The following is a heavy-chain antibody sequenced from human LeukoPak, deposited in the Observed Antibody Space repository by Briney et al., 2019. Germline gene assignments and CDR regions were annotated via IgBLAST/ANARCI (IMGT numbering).Heavy chain of an antibody. D-gene: IGHD6-13*01. V-gene: IGHV3-30*04. CDR2: ISCDGSNK. CDR3: ARDGGVSSSWADY. Sequence: GGSLRLSCAASGFTFSSYAMHWVRQAPGKGLEWVAVISCDGSNKYYADSVKGRFTISRDNSKNTLYLQMNSLRAEDTAVYYCARDGGVSSSWADYWGQGTLVTVSS. CDR1: GFTFSSYA. J-gene: IGHJ4*02.